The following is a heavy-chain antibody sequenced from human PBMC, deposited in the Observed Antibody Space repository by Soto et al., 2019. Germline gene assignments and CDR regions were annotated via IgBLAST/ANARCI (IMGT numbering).Heavy chain of an antibody. CDR1: GYTFTRYA. CDR2: INTGNGNT. CDR3: ARNVDYFDP. Sequence: QVQLVQSGAEVKKPGASVKVSCKASGYTFTRYAMHWVRQAPGQGLEWMGWINTGNGNTHYSQKFQGRVTFTRDASATTAYMELSSLTSGDTAVYYCARNVDYFDPWGQGTRVTVSS. J-gene: IGHJ5*02. D-gene: IGHD4-17*01. V-gene: IGHV1-3*04.